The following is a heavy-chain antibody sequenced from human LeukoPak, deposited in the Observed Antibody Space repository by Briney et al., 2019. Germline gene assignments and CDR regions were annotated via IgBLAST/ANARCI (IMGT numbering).Heavy chain of an antibody. CDR2: ISWDGGST. J-gene: IGHJ4*02. CDR3: AKDGYSGSYPGYFADY. Sequence: PGGSLRLSCAASGFTFDDYTMHWVRQAPGKGLEWVSLISWDGGSTYYADSVKGRFTISRDNSKNSLYLQMNSLRTEDTALYYCAKDGYSGSYPGYFADYWGQGTLVTVSS. D-gene: IGHD1-26*01. V-gene: IGHV3-43*01. CDR1: GFTFDDYT.